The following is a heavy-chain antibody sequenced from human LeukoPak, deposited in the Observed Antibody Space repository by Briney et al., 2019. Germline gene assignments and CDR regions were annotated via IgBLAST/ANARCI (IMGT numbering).Heavy chain of an antibody. Sequence: ASETLSLTCTVSGGSISSYYWSWIRQPPGKGLEWIGYIYYSGSTNYNPSLKSRVTISVDTSKNQFSLKLSSVTAADTAVYYCAREVDDGYYYYYMDVWGKGTTVTVSS. D-gene: IGHD4-17*01. J-gene: IGHJ6*03. CDR2: IYYSGST. CDR1: GGSISSYY. CDR3: AREVDDGYYYYYMDV. V-gene: IGHV4-59*01.